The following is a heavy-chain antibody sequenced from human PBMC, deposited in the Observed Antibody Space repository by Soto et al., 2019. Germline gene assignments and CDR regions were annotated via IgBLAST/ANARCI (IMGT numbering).Heavy chain of an antibody. D-gene: IGHD3-3*01. V-gene: IGHV1-18*01. CDR2: ISAYNGNT. Sequence: GASVNVSCKASGYTFTSYGISWVRQAPGQGLEWMGWISAYNGNTNYAQKLQGRVTMTTDTSTSTAYMELRSLRSDDTAVYYCAREGFDFWSGYSDYWGQGTLVTVSS. CDR1: GYTFTSYG. J-gene: IGHJ4*02. CDR3: AREGFDFWSGYSDY.